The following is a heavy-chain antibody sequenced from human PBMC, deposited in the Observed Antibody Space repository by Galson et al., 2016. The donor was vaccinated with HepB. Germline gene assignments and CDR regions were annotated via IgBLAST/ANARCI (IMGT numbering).Heavy chain of an antibody. CDR2: IYSGGDT. CDR3: ASLWQLGY. V-gene: IGHV3-21*01. D-gene: IGHD6-6*01. J-gene: IGHJ4*02. Sequence: SLRLSCAASGFSFSAYSINWVRQAPGKGLEWVSLIYSGGDTYYADSVKGRFTISRDNAKNSVYLQMNSLRAEDTAVYYCASLWQLGYWGQGILVTVSS. CDR1: GFSFSAYS.